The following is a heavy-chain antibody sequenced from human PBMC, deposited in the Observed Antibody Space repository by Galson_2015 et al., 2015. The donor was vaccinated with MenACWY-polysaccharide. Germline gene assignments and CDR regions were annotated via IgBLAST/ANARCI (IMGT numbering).Heavy chain of an antibody. D-gene: IGHD3-16*01. CDR2: IYCGGST. CDR3: AREVRGVWGRDYGMDV. J-gene: IGHJ6*02. CDR1: GFTVDSNY. Sequence: SLRLSCAASGFTVDSNYMSWVRQAPGKGLEWVSDIYCGGSTYYADSVKGRFTISRDNSKNKLYLQINSLRAEDTAVYYCAREVRGVWGRDYGMDVWGQGTTVTVSS. V-gene: IGHV3-66*01.